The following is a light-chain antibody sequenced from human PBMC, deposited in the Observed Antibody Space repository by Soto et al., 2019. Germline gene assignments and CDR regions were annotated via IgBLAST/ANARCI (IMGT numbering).Light chain of an antibody. CDR2: DAS. V-gene: IGKV1-39*01. CDR1: QTISTS. J-gene: IGKJ2*01. CDR3: QQSHGIPYT. Sequence: DIPMTQSPSSLCASVGDRVTITCRASQTISTSLNWYQQEPGKAPKLLIYDASSLQSGVPSRFSGSGSGTDFTLTISSLQPEDFAAYYCQQSHGIPYTFGQGTKLEIK.